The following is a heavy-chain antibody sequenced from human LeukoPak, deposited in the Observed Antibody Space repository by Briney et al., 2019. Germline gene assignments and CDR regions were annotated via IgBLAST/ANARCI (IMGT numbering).Heavy chain of an antibody. D-gene: IGHD1-26*01. Sequence: GGSLRLSCVVSGFTFSSSAMSWVRQAPGKGLEWVSAITGSGGDTYYADSVKGRFTISRDNSKNTLYLQMNSLRAGDTAVYYCARGRGSNYFDYWGQGTLVTVSS. J-gene: IGHJ4*02. CDR1: GFTFSSSA. CDR3: ARGRGSNYFDY. V-gene: IGHV3-23*01. CDR2: ITGSGGDT.